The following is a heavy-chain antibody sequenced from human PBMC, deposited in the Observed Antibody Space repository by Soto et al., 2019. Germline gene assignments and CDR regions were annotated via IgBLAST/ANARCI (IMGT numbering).Heavy chain of an antibody. V-gene: IGHV3-7*01. J-gene: IGHJ6*02. CDR2: VKQDGSEK. Sequence: PGGSMRVSWTASEFTFSSNWSSCVRQSPFKGLGLVANVKQDGSEKYYVDSVKGRFTISRDNAKNSLYLQMNSLRAEDTAVYYCARERSYGYYYYYGMEVWGQGTTVTVSS. D-gene: IGHD3-10*01. CDR3: ARERSYGYYYYYGMEV. CDR1: EFTFSSNW.